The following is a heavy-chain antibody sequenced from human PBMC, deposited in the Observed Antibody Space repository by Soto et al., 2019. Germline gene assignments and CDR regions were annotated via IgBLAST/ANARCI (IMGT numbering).Heavy chain of an antibody. CDR1: GFTFSSYW. CDR2: IKQDGSEK. V-gene: IGHV3-7*01. Sequence: EVQLVESGGGLVQPGGSLRLSCAASGFTFSSYWMSWVRQAPGKGLEWVANIKQDGSEKYYVDSVKGRFTISRDNAKNSRYLKMNSLRAEDTAVYYCARNYGGIVVVVAAYYFDYWGQGTLVTVSS. D-gene: IGHD2-15*01. CDR3: ARNYGGIVVVVAAYYFDY. J-gene: IGHJ4*02.